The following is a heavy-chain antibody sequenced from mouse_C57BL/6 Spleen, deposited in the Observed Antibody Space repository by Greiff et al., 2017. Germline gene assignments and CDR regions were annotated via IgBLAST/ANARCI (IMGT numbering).Heavy chain of an antibody. CDR3: ARLLGIYYDYDDYAMDY. V-gene: IGHV1-18*01. CDR1: GYTFTDYN. J-gene: IGHJ4*01. Sequence: VQLQQSGPELVKPGASVKIPCKASGYTFTDYNMDWVKQSHGKSLEWIGDINPNNGGTIYNQKFKGKATLTVDKSSSTAYMELRSLTSEDTAVYYCARLLGIYYDYDDYAMDYWGQGTSVTVSS. D-gene: IGHD2-4*01. CDR2: INPNNGGT.